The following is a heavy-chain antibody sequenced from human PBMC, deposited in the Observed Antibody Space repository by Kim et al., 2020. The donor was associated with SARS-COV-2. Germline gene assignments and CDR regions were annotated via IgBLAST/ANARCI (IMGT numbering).Heavy chain of an antibody. CDR1: GFTFSDYY. D-gene: IGHD3-22*01. J-gene: IGHJ4*01. Sequence: GGSLRLSCAASGFTFSDYYMSWIRQAPGKGLEWVSYISSSSSYTNYADSVKGRFSISRYNAKNSLYLQMNSLRSEHTAVYYFSLVSYYYDCSCQVYFYY. CDR3: SLVSYYYDCSCQVYFYY. V-gene: IGHV3-11*03. CDR2: ISSSSSYT.